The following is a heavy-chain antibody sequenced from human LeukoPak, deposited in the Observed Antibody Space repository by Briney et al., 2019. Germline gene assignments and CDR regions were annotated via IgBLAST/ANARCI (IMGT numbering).Heavy chain of an antibody. Sequence: GRSLRLSCAASGFTFSGYGIHWVRQAPGKGLEWVAVISYDGSNKFYADSVKGRFTVSRDNSKNTLYLQMNSLRVEDTAVYYCAKMQWLATNYYWGQGTLVTVSS. CDR3: AKMQWLATNYY. CDR2: ISYDGSNK. D-gene: IGHD6-19*01. CDR1: GFTFSGYG. J-gene: IGHJ4*02. V-gene: IGHV3-30*18.